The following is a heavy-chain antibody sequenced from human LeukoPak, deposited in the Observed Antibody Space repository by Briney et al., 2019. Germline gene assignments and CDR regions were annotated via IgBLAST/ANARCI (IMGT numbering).Heavy chain of an antibody. V-gene: IGHV3-30-3*01. CDR2: ISYDGSRT. Sequence: GRSLRLSCAASGFTFGNYAMHWVRQAPGKGLDWVAVISYDGSRTHYPDSVKGRFTISRDISKNTLYLQMNSLRAEDTAVYYCARDARWEFHWGQGTLVTVSS. J-gene: IGHJ4*02. CDR1: GFTFGNYA. CDR3: ARDARWEFH. D-gene: IGHD3-10*01.